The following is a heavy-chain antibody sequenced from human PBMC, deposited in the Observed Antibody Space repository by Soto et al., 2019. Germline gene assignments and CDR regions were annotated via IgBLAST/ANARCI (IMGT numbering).Heavy chain of an antibody. CDR1: GASIRSGRYY. Sequence: QVQLQESGPRLVKPSQTLSLTCSVSGASIRSGRYYWSWIRQSPGRGLEWIGYIYYTGTTHYNPAVKTRVTILLDNYKDQFSLTLASVTPADTAIYYCATVLHDYGTNGVDSWGQGTQVTVSS. J-gene: IGHJ5*01. CDR2: IYYTGTT. D-gene: IGHD3-16*01. CDR3: ATVLHDYGTNGVDS. V-gene: IGHV4-30-4*01.